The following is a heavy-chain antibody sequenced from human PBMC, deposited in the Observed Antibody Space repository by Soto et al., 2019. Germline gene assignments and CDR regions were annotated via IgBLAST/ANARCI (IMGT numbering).Heavy chain of an antibody. CDR2: ARNKANSYTT. CDR3: ARLMGTSFDS. CDR1: GFTFSDHH. J-gene: IGHJ4*02. Sequence: GSLRLSCAASGFTFSDHHMDWVRQAPGKGLEWVGRARNKANSYTTAYAASVKGRFTISRDDSKNSLSLQMNSLKTEDTAVYFCARLMGTSFDSWGQGTLVTVSS. V-gene: IGHV3-72*01. D-gene: IGHD2-8*01.